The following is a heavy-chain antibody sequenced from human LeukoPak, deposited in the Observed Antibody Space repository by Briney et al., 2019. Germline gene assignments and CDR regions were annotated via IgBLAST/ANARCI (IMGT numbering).Heavy chain of an antibody. J-gene: IGHJ4*02. CDR1: GYSISSGYY. V-gene: IGHV4-38-2*01. CDR2: IYHSGST. D-gene: IGHD6-6*01. Sequence: PSETLSLTCAVSGYSISSGYYWGWIRQPPGKGLEWIGSIYHSGSTYYNPSLKSRVTISVDTSKNQFSLKLSSVTAADTAVYYCACTNHYSSSSRFDYWGQGTLVTVSS. CDR3: ACTNHYSSSSRFDY.